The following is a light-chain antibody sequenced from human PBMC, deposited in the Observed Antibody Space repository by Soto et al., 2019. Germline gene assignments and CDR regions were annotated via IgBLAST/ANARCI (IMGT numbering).Light chain of an antibody. CDR1: QSILYSSNNNNY. Sequence: DIVMTQSPDSLAVSLGETATINCKSSQSILYSSNNNNYLAWYQQKPGQPPRLLIYWASTREFGVPDRFSGSGSATDFTLTISSLQAEDVAVYYCQQFYSTPYTFGQGTKLEIK. CDR2: WAS. V-gene: IGKV4-1*01. CDR3: QQFYSTPYT. J-gene: IGKJ2*01.